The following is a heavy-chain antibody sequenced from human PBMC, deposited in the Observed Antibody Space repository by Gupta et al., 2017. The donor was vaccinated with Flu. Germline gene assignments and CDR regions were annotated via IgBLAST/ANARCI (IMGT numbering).Heavy chain of an antibody. Sequence: WVRQAPGKGLEWVANIKKDGTAEHYVDSVKGRFTPSRDNAKNYVYLQMSNLRAEDTAVYYCARARLYIGNYYYLDYWGQGTLVTVSS. CDR2: IKKDGTAE. V-gene: IGHV3-7*04. CDR3: ARARLYIGNYYYLDY. J-gene: IGHJ4*02. D-gene: IGHD1-26*01.